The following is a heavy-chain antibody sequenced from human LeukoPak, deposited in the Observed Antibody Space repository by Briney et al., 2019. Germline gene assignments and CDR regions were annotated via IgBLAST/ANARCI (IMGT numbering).Heavy chain of an antibody. CDR1: GFTFTDYY. CDR3: ARDRYCSGGSCYSDSPWYFDP. CDR2: ISSSGTTI. V-gene: IGHV3-11*04. J-gene: IGHJ2*01. Sequence: KPGGSQRLSCAASGFTFTDYYMSWIRQAPGKGLEWVSYISSSGTTIYYADSVKGRFTISRDNAKNSLNLQMNSLRAEDTAVYYCARDRYCSGGSCYSDSPWYFDPWGRGAQVTVSS. D-gene: IGHD2-15*01.